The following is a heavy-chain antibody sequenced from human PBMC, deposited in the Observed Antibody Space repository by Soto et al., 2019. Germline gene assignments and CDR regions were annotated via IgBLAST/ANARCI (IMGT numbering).Heavy chain of an antibody. CDR2: INDRGPI. J-gene: IGHJ2*01. CDR1: GGSFSGYY. CDR3: ARESHDILTGPPWVWYFDL. Sequence: QVQLQQWGAGPLRPLETLSLTCGVSGGSFSGYYWAWIRQSPGKGLEWIGEINDRGPINYNPSLKSRVSILVDTSKYPYSLNLRSVTAADTAVYYCARESHDILTGPPWVWYFDLWGRGTLVTVSS. D-gene: IGHD3-9*01. V-gene: IGHV4-34*01.